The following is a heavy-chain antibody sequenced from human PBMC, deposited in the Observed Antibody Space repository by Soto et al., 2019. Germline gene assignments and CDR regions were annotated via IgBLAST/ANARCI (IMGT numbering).Heavy chain of an antibody. Sequence: EVQLLESGGGSVQPGGSLRLSCVSSGFTFNNYAMHWVRRPPGKGLEWVSSISHSGRTTYYANSVKGRFAIARDSLLNTLYLQMNSLRAEDTAVYYCAKGPGQNWNFDYWGHGTLVNVSP. CDR3: AKGPGQNWNFDY. CDR1: GFTFNNYA. J-gene: IGHJ4*01. D-gene: IGHD1-1*01. V-gene: IGHV3-23*01. CDR2: ISHSGRTT.